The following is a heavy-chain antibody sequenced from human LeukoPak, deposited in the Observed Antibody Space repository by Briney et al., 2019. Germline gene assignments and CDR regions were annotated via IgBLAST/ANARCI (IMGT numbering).Heavy chain of an antibody. CDR3: AKDMGGRWLVRLKVFDY. Sequence: PGGSLRLSCAASGFTFSSYAMHWVRQAPGKGLEWVAVISYDGSNKYYADSVKGRFTISRDNSKNTLYLQMNSLRAEDTALYYCAKDMGGRWLVRLKVFDYWGQGTLVTVSS. J-gene: IGHJ4*02. CDR2: ISYDGSNK. V-gene: IGHV3-30*04. D-gene: IGHD6-19*01. CDR1: GFTFSSYA.